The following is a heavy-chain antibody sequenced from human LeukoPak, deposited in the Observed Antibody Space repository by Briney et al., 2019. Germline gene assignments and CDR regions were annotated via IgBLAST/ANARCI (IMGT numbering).Heavy chain of an antibody. CDR1: GGSISSSSYY. V-gene: IGHV4-39*07. CDR2: IYYSGST. CDR3: ARDPLLPGYMDV. J-gene: IGHJ6*03. Sequence: SETLSLTCTVSGGSISSSSYYWGWIRQPPGKGLEWIGSIYYSGSTYYNPSLKSRVTISVDTSKNQFSLKLSSVTAADTAVYYCARDPLLPGYMDVWGKGTTVTVSS. D-gene: IGHD2/OR15-2a*01.